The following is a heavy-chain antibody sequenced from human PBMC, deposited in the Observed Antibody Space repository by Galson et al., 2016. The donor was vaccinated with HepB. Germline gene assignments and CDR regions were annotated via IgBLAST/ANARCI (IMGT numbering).Heavy chain of an antibody. CDR1: GLTFRSHG. Sequence: SXRLSCAVSGLTFRSHGMHWVRQAPGKGLEWVAGLWHDGTHEDYLASVKGRFNISRDNSKNTLYLQMNSLGADDTVFYYCARSAGFSGSIYCDFWGQGTLVTVSS. CDR2: LWHDGTHE. J-gene: IGHJ4*02. D-gene: IGHD3-3*02. V-gene: IGHV3-33*01. CDR3: ARSAGFSGSIYCDF.